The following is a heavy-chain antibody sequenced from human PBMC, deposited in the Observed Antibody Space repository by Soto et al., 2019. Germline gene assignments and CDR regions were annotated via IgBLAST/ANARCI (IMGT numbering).Heavy chain of an antibody. CDR1: GFTFSSYG. V-gene: IGHV3-30*18. CDR2: ISYDGSNK. CDR3: AKSLRSFTVTTSV. Sequence: GGSLRLSCAASGFTFSSYGMHWVRQAPGKGLEWVAVISYDGSNKYYADSVKGRFTISRDNSKNTLYLQMNSLRAEDTAVYYCAKSLRSFTVTTSVWGQGTLVTVSS. J-gene: IGHJ4*02. D-gene: IGHD4-4*01.